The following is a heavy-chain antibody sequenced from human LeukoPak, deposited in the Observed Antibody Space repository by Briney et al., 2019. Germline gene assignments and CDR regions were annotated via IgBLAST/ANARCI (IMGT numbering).Heavy chain of an antibody. CDR3: AKDGVEMATIIGFFYFDY. Sequence: GGSLRLSCAASGFAFDDYAMHWVRQAPGKGLEWVSLISGDGGSTYYADSVKGRFTISRDNSKNSLYLQMNSLRTEDTALYHCAKDGVEMATIIGFFYFDYWGQGTLVTVSS. CDR2: ISGDGGST. CDR1: GFAFDDYA. D-gene: IGHD5-24*01. J-gene: IGHJ4*02. V-gene: IGHV3-43*02.